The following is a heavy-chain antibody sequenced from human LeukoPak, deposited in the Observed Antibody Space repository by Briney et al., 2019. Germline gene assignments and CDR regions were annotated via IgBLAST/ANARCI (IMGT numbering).Heavy chain of an antibody. J-gene: IGHJ6*02. V-gene: IGHV1-8*02. CDR1: GYTFTDYF. D-gene: IGHD2-2*02. CDR3: ARSVGRVVVVPAAIDYYYYYGMGV. Sequence: ASVKVSCKTSGYTFTDYFVYWVRQAPGQGLEWMGWMNPNSGNTGYAQKFQSRVTMTRNTSISTAYMELSSLRSEDTAVYYCARSVGRVVVVPAAIDYYYYYGMGVWGQGTTVTVSS. CDR2: MNPNSGNT.